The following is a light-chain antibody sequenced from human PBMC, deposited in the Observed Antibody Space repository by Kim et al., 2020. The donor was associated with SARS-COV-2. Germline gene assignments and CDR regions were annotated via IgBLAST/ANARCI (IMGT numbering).Light chain of an antibody. CDR2: WAS. Sequence: DIVMTQSPDSLAVSLGERATINCKSSQSILYSSNNKNQLAWYQQKPGQPPKLLIYWASTRESGVPDRFSGSGSGTDFTLTVSSLQAEDVAVYYCQQYYDTLWTFGQGTKVDIK. V-gene: IGKV4-1*01. J-gene: IGKJ1*01. CDR1: QSILYSSNNKNQ. CDR3: QQYYDTLWT.